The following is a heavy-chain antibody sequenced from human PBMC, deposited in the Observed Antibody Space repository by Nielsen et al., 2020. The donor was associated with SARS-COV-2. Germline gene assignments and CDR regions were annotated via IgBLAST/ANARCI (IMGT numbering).Heavy chain of an antibody. Sequence: GESLKISCAASGFTFSSYAMHWVRQAPGKGLEWVAVISYDGSNKYYADSVKGRFTISRDNSKNTLYLQMNSLRAEDTAVYYCANSLKMTTVTTFLFDNWGQGTLVTVSS. D-gene: IGHD4-17*01. CDR1: GFTFSSYA. CDR2: ISYDGSNK. CDR3: ANSLKMTTVTTFLFDN. J-gene: IGHJ4*02. V-gene: IGHV3-30-3*01.